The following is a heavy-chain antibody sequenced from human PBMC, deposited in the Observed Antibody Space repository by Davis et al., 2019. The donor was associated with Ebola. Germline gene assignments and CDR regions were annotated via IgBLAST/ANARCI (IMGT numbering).Heavy chain of an antibody. D-gene: IGHD4-23*01. V-gene: IGHV3-7*01. Sequence: GGSLRLSCEASGFTFSNYAMSWARQAPGKGLEWVTNIKQDGSEKYYVDAVKGRFTISRDNAKNSLFLQMNSLRAEDTAVYYCARGPSTGNSFSHWGQGTLVTVSS. CDR2: IKQDGSEK. CDR1: GFTFSNYA. CDR3: ARGPSTGNSFSH. J-gene: IGHJ4*02.